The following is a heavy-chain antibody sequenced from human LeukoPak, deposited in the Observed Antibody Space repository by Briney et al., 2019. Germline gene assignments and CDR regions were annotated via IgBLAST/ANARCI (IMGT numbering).Heavy chain of an antibody. V-gene: IGHV1-69*04. Sequence: SVKVSCKASGGTFSSYAISWVRQAPGQGLEWMGRIIPILGIANYAQKFQGRVTITADKSTSTAYMELSSLRSDDTAVYYCARDRREYYYDSSGYQLDWGQGTLVTVSS. D-gene: IGHD3-22*01. CDR2: IIPILGIA. CDR3: ARDRREYYYDSSGYQLD. J-gene: IGHJ4*02. CDR1: GGTFSSYA.